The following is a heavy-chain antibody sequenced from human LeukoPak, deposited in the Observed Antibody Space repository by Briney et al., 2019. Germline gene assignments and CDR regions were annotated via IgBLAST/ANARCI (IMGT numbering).Heavy chain of an antibody. V-gene: IGHV3-30-3*01. Sequence: GGSLRLSCAASGFTFSSYAMHWVRQAPGKGLEWVAVISYDGSNKYYADSVKGRFTISRDNSKNTLYLQMNSLRAEDTAVYYCARAQSRYYDAFDIWGQGTMVTVSS. CDR2: ISYDGSNK. CDR1: GFTFSSYA. J-gene: IGHJ3*02. CDR3: ARAQSRYYDAFDI. D-gene: IGHD3-10*01.